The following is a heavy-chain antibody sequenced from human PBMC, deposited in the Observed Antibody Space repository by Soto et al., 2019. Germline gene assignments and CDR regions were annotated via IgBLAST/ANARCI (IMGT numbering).Heavy chain of an antibody. CDR1: GDSVSSNSAA. Sequence: KQSQTLSLTCAISGDSVSSNSAAWSWIRQSPSRGLEWLGRTYYRSRWYNDYAVSVKSRITINPDTSKNQFSLQLNSVTPEDTAVYYCARDHTFYDILSGFSSKRFDPWGQGALVTVSS. V-gene: IGHV6-1*01. CDR3: ARDHTFYDILSGFSSKRFDP. J-gene: IGHJ5*02. CDR2: TYYRSRWYN. D-gene: IGHD3-9*01.